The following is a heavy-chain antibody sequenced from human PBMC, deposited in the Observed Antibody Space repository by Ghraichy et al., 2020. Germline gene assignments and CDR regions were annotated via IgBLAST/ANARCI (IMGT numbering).Heavy chain of an antibody. D-gene: IGHD1-26*01. CDR3: ARGESIPSGGHRFDN. Sequence: TLSLTCIVSNGFSSGISWSWIRQPPGKGLEWIGYISYSGTTNYDPSLKSRVTLSIDTSESHFSLKLTSVTAADTAVYYCARGESIPSGGHRFDNWGRGTLVTVSS. CDR1: NGFSSGIS. CDR2: ISYSGTT. J-gene: IGHJ4*02. V-gene: IGHV4-59*01.